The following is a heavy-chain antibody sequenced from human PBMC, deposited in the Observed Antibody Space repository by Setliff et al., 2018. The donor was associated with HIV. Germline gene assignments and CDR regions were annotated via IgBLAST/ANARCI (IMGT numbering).Heavy chain of an antibody. CDR2: IYYSGST. D-gene: IGHD1-26*01. CDR3: ARHSSYYGNHDY. J-gene: IGHJ4*02. V-gene: IGHV4-39*01. CDR1: GGSIRSSNYY. Sequence: PSETLSLTCTVSGGSIRSSNYYWGWIRQPPGKGLVWIGSIYYSGSTYYNPSLKSRVTISVDTSKNQFSLKLSSVTAADTAIYYCARHSSYYGNHDYWGQGTLVTVSS.